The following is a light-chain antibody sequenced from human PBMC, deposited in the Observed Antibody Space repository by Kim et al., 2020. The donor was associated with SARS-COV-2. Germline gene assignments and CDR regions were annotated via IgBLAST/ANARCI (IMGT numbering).Light chain of an antibody. CDR3: QAWDSSTVV. CDR1: KLGDKY. V-gene: IGLV3-1*01. CDR2: QDS. Sequence: SVSPGQTASITCSGDKLGDKYACWYQQKPGQSPVLVIYQDSKRPSGIPGRFSGSNSGNTATLTISGTQAMDEADYYCQAWDSSTVVFGGGTKVTVL. J-gene: IGLJ2*01.